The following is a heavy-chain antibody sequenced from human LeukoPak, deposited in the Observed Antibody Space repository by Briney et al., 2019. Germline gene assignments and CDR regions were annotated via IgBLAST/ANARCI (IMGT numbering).Heavy chain of an antibody. V-gene: IGHV3-30*04. J-gene: IGHJ4*02. Sequence: GGSLRLSCAASGFSFSSYEINWVRQAPGKGPEWVAVISYDGSNKYYADSVKGRFTISRDNSKNTLYLQMNSLRAEDTAVYYCARVRDITMVRGVIGPFDYWGQGTLVTVSS. CDR1: GFSFSSYE. CDR3: ARVRDITMVRGVIGPFDY. CDR2: ISYDGSNK. D-gene: IGHD3-10*01.